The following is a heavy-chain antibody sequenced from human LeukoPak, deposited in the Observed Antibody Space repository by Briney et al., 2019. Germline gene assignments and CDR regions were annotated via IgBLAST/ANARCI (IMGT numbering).Heavy chain of an antibody. J-gene: IGHJ4*02. CDR1: GFTISSYG. Sequence: GGSLRLSCTVSGFTISSYGMHWVRQAPGKGLEWVAVISYDGSNKYYADSVKGRFTISRDNSKNTLYLQMNSLRAEDTAVYYCAKGLQTVAGEDYFDYWGQGTLVTVSS. D-gene: IGHD6-19*01. CDR3: AKGLQTVAGEDYFDY. V-gene: IGHV3-30*18. CDR2: ISYDGSNK.